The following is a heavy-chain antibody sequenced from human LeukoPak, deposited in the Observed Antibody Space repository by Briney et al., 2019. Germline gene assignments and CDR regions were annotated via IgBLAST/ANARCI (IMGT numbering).Heavy chain of an antibody. CDR3: AKDRSCTNNICHGDFDY. CDR1: GFTFSSYA. J-gene: IGHJ4*02. Sequence: PGGSLRLSCAASGFTFSSYAMSWVRQAPGKGLEWVSGMSGSGGDTYYADSVKGRFTISRDNSKNTLYLQMNSPRAEDTAVYYCAKDRSCTNNICHGDFDYWGQGTLVTVSS. CDR2: MSGSGGDT. V-gene: IGHV3-23*01. D-gene: IGHD2-8*01.